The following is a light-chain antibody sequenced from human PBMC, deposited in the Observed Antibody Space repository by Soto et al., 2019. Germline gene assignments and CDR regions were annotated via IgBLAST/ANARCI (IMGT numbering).Light chain of an antibody. CDR2: GAS. CDR1: QRVSSN. CDR3: QQYDNWPLT. Sequence: EIVITQSPATLSVSPGETATLSCRASQRVSSNLAWYQQKPGQAPRLLIYGASTRATGIPARFSGSGSGTEFTLTISSLQSEDFAVYYCQQYDNWPLTFGGGTKVDIK. V-gene: IGKV3-15*01. J-gene: IGKJ4*02.